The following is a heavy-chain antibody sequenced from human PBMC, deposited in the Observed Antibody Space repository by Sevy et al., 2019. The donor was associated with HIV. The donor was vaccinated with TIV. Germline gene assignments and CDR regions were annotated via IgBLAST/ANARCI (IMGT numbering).Heavy chain of an antibody. Sequence: GRSLRLSCAASGFSFRSYWMTWVRQAPGKGLEWVANINRDESATNYVGSVKGRFTIFRDNAKNLLYLQMNSLRVDDTTVYYCVTDDRPSGWLFDFWGPGTQVTVSS. CDR2: INRDESAT. J-gene: IGHJ4*02. CDR1: GFSFRSYW. CDR3: VTDDRPSGWLFDF. D-gene: IGHD6-19*01. V-gene: IGHV3-7*01.